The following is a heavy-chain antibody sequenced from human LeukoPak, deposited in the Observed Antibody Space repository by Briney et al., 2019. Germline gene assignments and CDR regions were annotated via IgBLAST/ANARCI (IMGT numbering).Heavy chain of an antibody. V-gene: IGHV4-34*01. D-gene: IGHD1-14*01. Sequence: SETLSLTCAAYGFSFSGSDMSWVRQPPGKGLQWIGQIDHSGSTHSIPSLKSRVTISLDTSQSQVSLKVNSVTAADTAVYFCARGGNGWYFDLWGRGTLVTVSS. CDR2: IDHSGST. CDR3: ARGGNGWYFDL. CDR1: GFSFSGSD. J-gene: IGHJ2*01.